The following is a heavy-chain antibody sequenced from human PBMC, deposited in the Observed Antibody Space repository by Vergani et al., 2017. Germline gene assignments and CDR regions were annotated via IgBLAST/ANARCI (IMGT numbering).Heavy chain of an antibody. J-gene: IGHJ6*03. D-gene: IGHD6-19*01. V-gene: IGHV1-69*01. CDR3: ARALAVAGTGYYYYYYMDV. CDR1: GGTFSSYA. CDR2: IIPIFGTA. Sequence: QVQLVQSGAEVKKPGSSVKVSCKASGGTFSSYAISWVRQAPGQGLEWMGGIIPIFGTANYAQKFQGRVTITADETTVQAYMEQCSLRSEHTAVYYCARALAVAGTGYYYYYYMDVWGKGTTVTVSS.